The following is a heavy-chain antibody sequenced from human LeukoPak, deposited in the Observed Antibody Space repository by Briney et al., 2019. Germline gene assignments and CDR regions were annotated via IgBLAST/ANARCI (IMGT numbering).Heavy chain of an antibody. CDR1: GGSISSYY. V-gene: IGHV4-59*01. CDR3: ARATGVTTWFDP. CDR2: IYYSGST. J-gene: IGHJ5*02. D-gene: IGHD2-21*02. Sequence: PSETLSLTCTVSGGSISSYYWSWIRQPPGKGLEWIGYIYYSGSTNYNPSLKSRVTISVDTSKNQFSLKLSSVTAADTAVYYCARATGVTTWFDPWGQGTLVTVSS.